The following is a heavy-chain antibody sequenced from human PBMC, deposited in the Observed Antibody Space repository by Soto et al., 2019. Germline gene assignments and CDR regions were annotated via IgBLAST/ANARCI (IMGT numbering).Heavy chain of an antibody. V-gene: IGHV1-69*13. D-gene: IGHD3-22*01. CDR2: IIPIFGTA. CDR1: GGTFSSYA. J-gene: IGHJ6*02. CDR3: ARGTYYDSRRGMDV. Sequence: SVKVSCKASGGTFSSYAISWVRQAPGQGLEWMGGIIPIFGTANYAQKFQGRVTITADESTSTAYMELSSLRSEDTAVYYCARGTYYDSRRGMDVWGQGTTVTV.